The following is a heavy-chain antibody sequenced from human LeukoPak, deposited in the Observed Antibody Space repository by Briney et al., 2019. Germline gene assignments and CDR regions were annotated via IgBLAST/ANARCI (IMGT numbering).Heavy chain of an antibody. D-gene: IGHD6-19*01. J-gene: IGHJ4*02. CDR2: IYHSGST. V-gene: IGHV4-30-2*01. CDR1: GGSISSGGYY. Sequence: SETLSLTCTVAGGSISSGGYYWSWIRQPRGKGLEGIGYIYHSGSTYYNPSLKSRVTMSVDKSKNQFSLNLSSVTAADTAVYYCARESQWLVRGGYFDYWGQGTLVTVSS. CDR3: ARESQWLVRGGYFDY.